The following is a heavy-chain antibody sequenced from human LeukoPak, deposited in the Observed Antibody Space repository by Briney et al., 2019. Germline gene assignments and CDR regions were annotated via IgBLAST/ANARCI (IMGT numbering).Heavy chain of an antibody. CDR2: ISDRGDTT. CDR1: GFTFTTEA. D-gene: IGHD7-27*01. V-gene: IGHV3-23*01. CDR3: AKTLGFLLQFDY. J-gene: IGHJ4*02. Sequence: GGSLRLSCAVSGFTFTTEAMTWVRRAPGKGLEWVSTISDRGDTTYYADSVKGRFTISRDNSINTVYLQMNSLRAEDTAVYYCAKTLGFLLQFDYWGQGTLVAVSS.